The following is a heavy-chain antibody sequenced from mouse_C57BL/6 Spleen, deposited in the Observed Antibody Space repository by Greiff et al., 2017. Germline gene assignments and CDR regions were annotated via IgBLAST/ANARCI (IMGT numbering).Heavy chain of an antibody. CDR3: ARSGDYYAMDY. CDR2: ISDGGSYT. CDR1: GFTFSSYA. Sequence: EVQGVESGGGLVKPGGSLKLSCAASGFTFSSYAMSWVRQTPEKRLEWVATISDGGSYTYYPDNVKGRFTISRVNAKNNLYLQMSHLKSEDTAMYYCARSGDYYAMDYWGQGTSVTVSS. J-gene: IGHJ4*01. V-gene: IGHV5-4*01. D-gene: IGHD3-1*01.